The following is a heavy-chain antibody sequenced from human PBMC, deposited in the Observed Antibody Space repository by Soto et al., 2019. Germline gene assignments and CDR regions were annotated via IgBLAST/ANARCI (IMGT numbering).Heavy chain of an antibody. CDR1: GGTFSSYA. V-gene: IGHV1-69*06. D-gene: IGHD2-15*01. Sequence: GASVKVSCKASGGTFSSYAISWVRQAPGQGLEWMGGIIPIFGTANYAQKFQGRVTITADKSTSTAYMELSSLRSEDTAVYYCARFLGSYYYYGMDVWGQGTTVTVSS. J-gene: IGHJ6*02. CDR3: ARFLGSYYYYGMDV. CDR2: IIPIFGTA.